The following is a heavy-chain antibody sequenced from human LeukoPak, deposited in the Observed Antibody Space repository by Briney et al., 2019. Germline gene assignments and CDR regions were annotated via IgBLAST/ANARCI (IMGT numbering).Heavy chain of an antibody. J-gene: IGHJ6*03. CDR1: GYTFTSYS. D-gene: IGHD6-6*01. Sequence: ASVKASCKASGYTFTSYSLHWVRQAPGQGLEWMGIINPSGGSTTYAQKFQGRVTMTRDMSTSTVYMELSSLRSEDTAVYYCARGSIAAQYYYYYYMDVWGKGTTVTVSS. CDR3: ARGSIAAQYYYYYYMDV. CDR2: INPSGGST. V-gene: IGHV1-46*01.